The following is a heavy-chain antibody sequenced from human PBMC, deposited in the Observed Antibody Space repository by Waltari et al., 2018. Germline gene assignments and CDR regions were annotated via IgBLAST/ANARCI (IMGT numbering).Heavy chain of an antibody. CDR2: ISYDGSNK. CDR1: GFTFSSYA. CDR3: ARADYDSIPGYNPGRRGAFDI. Sequence: QVQLVESGGGVVQPGRSLRLYCAAPGFTFSSYAMNWVTRAPGKGLEWVAVISYDGSNKYYADSVKGRFTISRDNSKNTLYLQMNSLRAEDTAVYYCARADYDSIPGYNPGRRGAFDIWGQGTMVTVSS. J-gene: IGHJ3*02. D-gene: IGHD3-22*01. V-gene: IGHV3-30*16.